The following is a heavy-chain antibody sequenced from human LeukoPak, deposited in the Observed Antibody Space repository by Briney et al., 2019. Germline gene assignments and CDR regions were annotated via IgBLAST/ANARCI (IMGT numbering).Heavy chain of an antibody. V-gene: IGHV3-23*01. Sequence: GGSLRLSCAASGFSFSDFCMSWVRQAPGKGLEYVAGITSGFTPLYADFVKGRFTVSRDNSKSTFHLQMNSLGAEDTAVYFCAKDYSDSRVADVFLEYWGQGTLVTVSS. CDR2: ITSGFTP. J-gene: IGHJ4*02. CDR3: AKDYSDSRVADVFLEY. CDR1: GFSFSDFC. D-gene: IGHD2-21*01.